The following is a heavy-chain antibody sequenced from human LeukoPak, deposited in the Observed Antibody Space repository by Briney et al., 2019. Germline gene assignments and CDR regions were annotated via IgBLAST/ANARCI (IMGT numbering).Heavy chain of an antibody. V-gene: IGHV3-74*01. D-gene: IGHD6-6*01. CDR3: ARGGSSSHMDV. CDR1: GFTFSSYW. CDR2: INNDGSST. J-gene: IGHJ6*03. Sequence: GGSLRLSCAASGFTFSSYWMHWVRQAPGKGLVWGSRINNDGSSTSYADSVKGRFTISRDNAKNTLYLQMNSLRAEDTAVYYCARGGSSSHMDVWGKGTTVTVSS.